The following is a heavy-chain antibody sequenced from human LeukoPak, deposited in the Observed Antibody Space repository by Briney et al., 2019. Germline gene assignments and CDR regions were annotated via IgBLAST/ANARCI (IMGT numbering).Heavy chain of an antibody. D-gene: IGHD3-3*01. Sequence: PGGSLRLSCAASGFTFSSYEMNWVRQAPGKGLEWVSYISSSGSTIYYADSVKGRFTISRDNAKNSLYLQMNSLRVDDTAVYYCVREGPPQGRPWSGWYPFDFWGQGILVTVSS. CDR1: GFTFSSYE. J-gene: IGHJ4*02. V-gene: IGHV3-48*03. CDR2: ISSSGSTI. CDR3: VREGPPQGRPWSGWYPFDF.